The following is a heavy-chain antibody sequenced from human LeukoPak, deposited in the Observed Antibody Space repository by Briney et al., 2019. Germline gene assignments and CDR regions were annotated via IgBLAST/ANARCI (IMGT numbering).Heavy chain of an antibody. V-gene: IGHV3-7*04. Sequence: PGGSLRLSCAASGITFRSSYMSWVRQAPGKGLEWVANINQDGRQKNYVDSVKGRFTISRDNAKNSLYLEMNSLRSEDTAVYYCARDEEQLNMWGQGTMVTVSS. J-gene: IGHJ3*02. CDR3: ARDEEQLNM. D-gene: IGHD6-19*01. CDR1: GITFRSSY. CDR2: INQDGRQK.